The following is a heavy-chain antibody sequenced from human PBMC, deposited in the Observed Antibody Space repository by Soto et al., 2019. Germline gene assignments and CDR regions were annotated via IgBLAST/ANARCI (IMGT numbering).Heavy chain of an antibody. CDR3: ARAAWYYDFWSGYLAFDI. V-gene: IGHV1-8*01. CDR2: MNPNSGNT. CDR1: GYTFTSYD. D-gene: IGHD3-3*01. Sequence: ASVKVSCKASGYTFTSYDINWVRQATGQGLEWMGWMNPNSGNTGYAQKFQGRVTMTRNTSISTAYMELSSPRSEDTAVYYCARAAWYYDFWSGYLAFDIWGQGTMVTVSS. J-gene: IGHJ3*02.